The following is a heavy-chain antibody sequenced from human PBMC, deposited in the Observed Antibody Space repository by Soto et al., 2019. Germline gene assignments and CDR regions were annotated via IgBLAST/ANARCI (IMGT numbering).Heavy chain of an antibody. D-gene: IGHD3-22*01. J-gene: IGHJ4*02. CDR1: GGSISSGGFY. CDR3: AREDRNYYDPIGYFR. V-gene: IGHV4-31*03. Sequence: QVQLQESGPGLVKPSQTLSLTCTVSGGSISSGGFYWTWIRQYPGKGLEWIGYIHYSGSTYYNPSLKSRITISIDTSKNQFSLTVSSVTAADTAMYYCAREDRNYYDPIGYFRWGQGTLVTVSS. CDR2: IHYSGST.